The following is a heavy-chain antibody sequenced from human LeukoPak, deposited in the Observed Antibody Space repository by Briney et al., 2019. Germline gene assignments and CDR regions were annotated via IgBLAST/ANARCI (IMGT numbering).Heavy chain of an antibody. Sequence: SETLSLTCTVSGGSISSYYWSWIRQPPGKGLEWIGYIYYSGSTNYNPSLKSRVTISVDTSKNQFSLKLSSVTAADTAVYYCARVSGVVIEREGAFDIWGQGTMVTVSS. CDR1: GGSISSYY. D-gene: IGHD2-21*01. CDR2: IYYSGST. V-gene: IGHV4-59*01. CDR3: ARVSGVVIEREGAFDI. J-gene: IGHJ3*02.